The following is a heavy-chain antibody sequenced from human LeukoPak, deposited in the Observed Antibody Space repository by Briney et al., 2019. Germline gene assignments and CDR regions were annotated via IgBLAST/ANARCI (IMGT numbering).Heavy chain of an antibody. Sequence: GESLRLSCAASGFSVSNKYMSWVRQAPGKGLEWVSVIYTGGDTYYADSVKGRFTISRDNSKNTLYLQMDSLRAEDTAVYYCAKDRVYTSSWYGGLDYWGQGTLVTVSS. V-gene: IGHV3-53*01. CDR3: AKDRVYTSSWYGGLDY. J-gene: IGHJ4*02. CDR2: IYTGGDT. D-gene: IGHD6-13*01. CDR1: GFSVSNKY.